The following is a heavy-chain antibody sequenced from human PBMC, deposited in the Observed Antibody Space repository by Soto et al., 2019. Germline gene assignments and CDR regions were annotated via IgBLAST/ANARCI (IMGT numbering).Heavy chain of an antibody. J-gene: IGHJ3*02. D-gene: IGHD4-17*01. V-gene: IGHV1-69*13. CDR3: ARRAETTVNLVGAFDI. Sequence: GASVKVSCKASGGTFSSYAISWVRQAPGQGLEWMGGIIPIFGTANYAQKFQGRVTITADESTSTAYMELSSLRSEDTAVYYCARRAETTVNLVGAFDIWGQGTMVTVSS. CDR2: IIPIFGTA. CDR1: GGTFSSYA.